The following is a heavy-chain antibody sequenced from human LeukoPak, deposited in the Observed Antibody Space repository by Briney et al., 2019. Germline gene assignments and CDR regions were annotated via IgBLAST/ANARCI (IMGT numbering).Heavy chain of an antibody. D-gene: IGHD3/OR15-3a*01. CDR3: ARQTGSGLFILP. J-gene: IGHJ4*02. V-gene: IGHV4-39*01. Sequence: SETLSLTCTVYGVSISSSNSYWGWIRQPPGKGLEWIGSIYYSGNTYYNASLKSQVSISIDTSKNQFSLRLTSVTAADTAVYYCARQTGSGLFILPGGQGTLVTVSS. CDR2: IYYSGNT. CDR1: GVSISSSNSY.